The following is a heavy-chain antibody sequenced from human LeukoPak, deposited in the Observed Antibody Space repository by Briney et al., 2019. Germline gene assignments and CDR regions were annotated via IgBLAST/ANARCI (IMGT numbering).Heavy chain of an antibody. CDR2: ISYDGSNK. D-gene: IGHD5-24*01. Sequence: PGRSLRLSCAASGFTFSSYAMHWVRQAPGKGLEWVAVISYDGSNKYYADSVKGRFTISRDNSKNTLYLQMNSLRAEDTAVYYCARGGRRDGYNYFDYWGQGTLVTVSS. CDR1: GFTFSSYA. V-gene: IGHV3-30-3*01. J-gene: IGHJ4*02. CDR3: ARGGRRDGYNYFDY.